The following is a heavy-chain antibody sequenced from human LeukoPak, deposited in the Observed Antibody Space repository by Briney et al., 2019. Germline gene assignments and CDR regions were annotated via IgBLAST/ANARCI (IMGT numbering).Heavy chain of an antibody. Sequence: ASVKVSCKASGYTFTGYYMHWVRQAPGQGLEWMGRINPNSGGTNYAQKFQGRVTMTRDTSISTAYMELSRLRFDDTAVYYCARARRYCSGGSCYYIYWGQGTLVTVSS. J-gene: IGHJ4*02. V-gene: IGHV1-2*06. CDR2: INPNSGGT. D-gene: IGHD2-15*01. CDR1: GYTFTGYY. CDR3: ARARRYCSGGSCYYIY.